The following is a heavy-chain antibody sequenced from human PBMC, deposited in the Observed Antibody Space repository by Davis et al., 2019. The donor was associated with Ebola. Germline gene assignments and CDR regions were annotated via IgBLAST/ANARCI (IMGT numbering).Heavy chain of an antibody. Sequence: PGGSLRLSCAASGFTFSSYALSWVRRTPEKGLEWVAYISGSSRSAYYADSVRGRFTISRDNSKNTLHLQMNSLGAEDTAVYYCAKDSRNSGYSLDFWGQGALVTVSS. CDR1: GFTFSSYA. J-gene: IGHJ4*02. V-gene: IGHV3-23*01. CDR3: AKDSRNSGYSLDF. D-gene: IGHD3-22*01. CDR2: ISGSSRSA.